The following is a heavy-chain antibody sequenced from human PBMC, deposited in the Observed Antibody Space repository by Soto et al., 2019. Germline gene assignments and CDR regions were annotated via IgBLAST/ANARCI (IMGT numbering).Heavy chain of an antibody. CDR1: GFTFSDYW. D-gene: IGHD1-26*01. Sequence: GGSLRLSCAASGFTFSDYWMSWVRQTPGKGLEWVGNIHLDGSTIYQADSVKGRFTISRDNVKNSLYLQMNSLRDEDTAVYYCVRDPSGNYYPNWGQGTLVTVSS. J-gene: IGHJ4*02. CDR2: IHLDGSTI. CDR3: VRDPSGNYYPN. V-gene: IGHV3-7*01.